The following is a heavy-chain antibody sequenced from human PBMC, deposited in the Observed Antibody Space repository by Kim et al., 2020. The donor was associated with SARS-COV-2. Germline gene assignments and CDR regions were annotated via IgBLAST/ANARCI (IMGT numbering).Heavy chain of an antibody. CDR3: MGGRVGVVPAPVLGLGPYYDYFTLDV. J-gene: IGHJ6*02. CDR1: GGSFSGHS. V-gene: IGHV4-34*01. D-gene: IGHD2-2*02. Sequence: SETLSLTCTVYGGSFSGHSWTWIRQPPGKGLEWIGEITHSGSTKYNPSLKSRLTISIDMSKNQFSLKLTSVTAADTGLYYCMGGRVGVVPAPVLGLGPYYDYFTLDVWGHGTTVIVSS. CDR2: ITHSGST.